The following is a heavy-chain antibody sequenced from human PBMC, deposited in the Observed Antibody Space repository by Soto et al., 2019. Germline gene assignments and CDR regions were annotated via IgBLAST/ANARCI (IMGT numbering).Heavy chain of an antibody. V-gene: IGHV3-74*01. CDR3: ARGGYSYGYDSRDAFDI. J-gene: IGHJ3*02. D-gene: IGHD5-18*01. CDR1: GFTYSNYW. CDR2: INSDGSST. Sequence: GGSLRLSCAASGFTYSNYWMHWVRQAPGKGLVWVSRINSDGSSTSYADSVKGRFTISRDNAKNTLYLQMNSLRAEDTAVYYCARGGYSYGYDSRDAFDIWRQGTMDTVSS.